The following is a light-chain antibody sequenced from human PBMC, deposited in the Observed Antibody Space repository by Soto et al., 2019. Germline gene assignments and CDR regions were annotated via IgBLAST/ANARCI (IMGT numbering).Light chain of an antibody. CDR2: EVT. Sequence: QSVLTQPASVSGSPGQSLTISCTGSNSDIGDYNYVSWYQQHPGNAPKLLIYEVTYRPSGISYRFSGSKSDNTASLTISGLQADDEADYYCSSYRSKRTHFVFGGGTKLTVL. V-gene: IGLV2-14*01. CDR1: NSDIGDYNY. CDR3: SSYRSKRTHFV. J-gene: IGLJ2*01.